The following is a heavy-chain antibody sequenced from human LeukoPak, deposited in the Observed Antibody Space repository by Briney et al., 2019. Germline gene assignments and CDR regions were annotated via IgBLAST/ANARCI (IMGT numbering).Heavy chain of an antibody. CDR3: ARTSYSSGWYLSSYFDY. Sequence: ASVKVSCKASGGTFISYAISWVRQAPGQGLEWMGGIIPIFGTANYAQKFQGRVTITADESTSTAYMELSSLRSEDTAVYYCARTSYSSGWYLSSYFDYWGQGTLVTVSS. D-gene: IGHD6-19*01. CDR2: IIPIFGTA. V-gene: IGHV1-69*13. CDR1: GGTFISYA. J-gene: IGHJ4*02.